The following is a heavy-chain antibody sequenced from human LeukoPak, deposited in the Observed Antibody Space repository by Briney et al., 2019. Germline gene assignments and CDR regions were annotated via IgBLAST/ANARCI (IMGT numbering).Heavy chain of an antibody. J-gene: IGHJ4*02. Sequence: GGSLRLSCAATGSTVSSYALHWFRQTPPKGMERVADISYDGSNKYYAVSVKGRFTISRDNSKNTLYLQMNSLRAEDTAVYYCARGVRYYDSSGQGVATDCWGQGTLVTVSS. CDR1: GSTVSSYA. CDR3: ARGVRYYDSSGQGVATDC. D-gene: IGHD3-22*01. CDR2: ISYDGSNK. V-gene: IGHV3-30-3*01.